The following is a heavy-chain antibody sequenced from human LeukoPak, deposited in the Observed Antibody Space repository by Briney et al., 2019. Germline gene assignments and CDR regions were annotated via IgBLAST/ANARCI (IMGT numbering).Heavy chain of an antibody. CDR2: ISSSSSYI. Sequence: PGGSLRLSCAASGFTFSSYSMNWVRQAPGKGLEWVSSISSSSSYIFYADSLKGRFTISRDNAKNSLFLQMNSLRAEDTAVYYCARAAWRYSNSWSPLGLNYWGQGTLVTVSS. CDR1: GFTFSSYS. CDR3: ARAAWRYSNSWSPLGLNY. J-gene: IGHJ4*02. D-gene: IGHD6-13*01. V-gene: IGHV3-21*01.